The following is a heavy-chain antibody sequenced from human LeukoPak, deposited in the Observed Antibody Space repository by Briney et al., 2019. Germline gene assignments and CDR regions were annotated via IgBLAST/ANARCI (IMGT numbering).Heavy chain of an antibody. CDR3: ARSAPLYCSGGSCYSAPNFDY. Sequence: SETLSLTCTVSGGSISSGGYYWSWIRQHPGKGLEWIGYIYYSGSTYYNPSLKSRVPISVDTSKNQFSLKLSSVTAADTAVYYCARSAPLYCSGGSCYSAPNFDYWGQGTLVTVSS. J-gene: IGHJ4*02. CDR1: GGSISSGGYY. V-gene: IGHV4-31*03. D-gene: IGHD2-15*01. CDR2: IYYSGST.